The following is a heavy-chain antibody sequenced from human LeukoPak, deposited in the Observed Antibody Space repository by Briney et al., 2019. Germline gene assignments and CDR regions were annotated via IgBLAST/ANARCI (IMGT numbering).Heavy chain of an antibody. CDR1: GASISSSAYY. V-gene: IGHV4-39*01. D-gene: IGHD2-21*02. Sequence: PSETLSLTCTVSGASISSSAYYWGWIRQPPGKGLEWIGSIGGSNYYRGSTYYIPSLKSRVTIHVDTSKDQFSLKLSSVTAADTAVYYCARLETSVTEHNWFDPWGQGTLVTVSS. J-gene: IGHJ5*02. CDR2: IGGSNYYRGST. CDR3: ARLETSVTEHNWFDP.